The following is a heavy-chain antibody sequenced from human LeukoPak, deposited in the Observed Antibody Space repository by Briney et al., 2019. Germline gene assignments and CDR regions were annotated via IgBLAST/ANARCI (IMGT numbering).Heavy chain of an antibody. CDR3: ARTRYYDRRDYYYYYMDV. V-gene: IGHV4-59*01. D-gene: IGHD3-22*01. CDR2: IYYSGST. CDR1: GGSISSYY. Sequence: SETLSLTCTVSGGSISSYYWSWIRQPPGEGLEWIGYIYYSGSTNYNPSLKSRVTISVDTSKNQFSLKLSSVTAADTAVYYCARTRYYDRRDYYYYYMDVWGKGTTVTVSS. J-gene: IGHJ6*03.